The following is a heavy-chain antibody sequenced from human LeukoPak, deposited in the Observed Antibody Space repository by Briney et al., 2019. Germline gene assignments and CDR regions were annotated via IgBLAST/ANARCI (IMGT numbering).Heavy chain of an antibody. J-gene: IGHJ4*02. D-gene: IGHD1-26*01. V-gene: IGHV3-23*01. Sequence: GGSLRLSCAASGFTFSSYAMSWVRQAPGKGLEWVSAISGSGGSTYYAGSVEGRFTISRDNSKNTLYLQMNSLRAEDTAVYYCAKDGSGRMGATPFDYWGQGTLVTVSS. CDR2: ISGSGGST. CDR3: AKDGSGRMGATPFDY. CDR1: GFTFSSYA.